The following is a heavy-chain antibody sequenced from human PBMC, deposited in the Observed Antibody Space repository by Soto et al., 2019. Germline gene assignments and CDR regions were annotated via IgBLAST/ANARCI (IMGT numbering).Heavy chain of an antibody. V-gene: IGHV3-33*01. D-gene: IGHD1-26*01. CDR3: ARGEVQVARYYYYGMDV. CDR2: IWYDGSNK. CDR1: GFTFSSYG. Sequence: PGGSLRLSCAASGFTFSSYGMHWVRQAPGKGLEWVAVIWYDGSNKYYADSVKGRFTISRDNSKNTLYLQMNSLRAEDTAVYYCARGEVQVARYYYYGMDVWGQGTTVTVSS. J-gene: IGHJ6*02.